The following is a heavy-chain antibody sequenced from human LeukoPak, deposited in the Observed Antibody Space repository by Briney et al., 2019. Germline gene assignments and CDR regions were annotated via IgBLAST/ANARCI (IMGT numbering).Heavy chain of an antibody. V-gene: IGHV4-4*07. CDR3: ARDPHPSQTYYFDY. CDR1: GGSISSYY. D-gene: IGHD6-6*01. J-gene: IGHJ4*02. CDR2: IYTSGST. Sequence: PSETLSLTCTVSGGSISSYYWSWIRQPAGKGLEWIGRIYTSGSTNYNPSLKSRVTMTRDTSTSTVYMELSSLRSEDTAVYYCARDPHPSQTYYFDYWGQGTLVTVSS.